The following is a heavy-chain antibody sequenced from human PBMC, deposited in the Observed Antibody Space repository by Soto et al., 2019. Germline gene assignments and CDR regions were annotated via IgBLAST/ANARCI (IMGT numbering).Heavy chain of an antibody. CDR1: GYTFTTYA. J-gene: IGHJ6*02. CDR3: ARDLLAASYFYGMDV. Sequence: GASVKVSCKASGYTFTTYAVHWVRQAPGQRLEWMGWINAGNGNSKYSQKFQGRVTITRDTSATTAHMELSSLRSEDTAVYYCARDLLAASYFYGMDVWGQGTTVTVSS. CDR2: INAGNGNS. D-gene: IGHD2-15*01. V-gene: IGHV1-3*01.